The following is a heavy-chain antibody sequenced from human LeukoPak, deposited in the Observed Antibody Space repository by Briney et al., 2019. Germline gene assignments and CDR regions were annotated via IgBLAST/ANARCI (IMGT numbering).Heavy chain of an antibody. D-gene: IGHD3-22*01. CDR1: GFIFSTSW. J-gene: IGHJ4*02. V-gene: IGHV3-7*01. Sequence: GGSLRLSCTASGFIFSTSWMTWVRQAPGKGLEWVANINLDGSEKYYVDSVKGRFTISRDNAKNSLYLQMNSLRVDDTAVYYCARDQHFRVYDSSIYYPYWGQGTLVTVSS. CDR3: ARDQHFRVYDSSIYYPY. CDR2: INLDGSEK.